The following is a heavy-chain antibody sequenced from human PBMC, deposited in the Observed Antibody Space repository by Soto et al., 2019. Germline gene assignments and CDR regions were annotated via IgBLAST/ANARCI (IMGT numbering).Heavy chain of an antibody. V-gene: IGHV1-8*01. D-gene: IGHD5-18*01. J-gene: IGHJ6*02. CDR3: ARGRWIRDYYDYYGMDV. CDR2: MNPNSGNT. CDR1: GYTFTSYD. Sequence: ASVKVSCTASGYTFTSYDINWVRQATGQGLEWMGWMNPNSGNTGYAQKFQGRVTMTRNTSISTAYMELSSLRSEDTAVYYCARGRWIRDYYDYYGMDVWGQGTTVTVSS.